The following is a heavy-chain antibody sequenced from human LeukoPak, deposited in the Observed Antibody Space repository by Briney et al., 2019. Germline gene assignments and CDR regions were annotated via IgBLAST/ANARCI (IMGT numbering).Heavy chain of an antibody. CDR3: AREGKVHWFDP. CDR2: IYYSGST. V-gene: IGHV4-39*07. D-gene: IGHD1-1*01. CDR1: GGSISSSSYY. J-gene: IGHJ5*02. Sequence: PSETLSLTCTVSGGSISSSSYYWGWIRQPPGKGLEWIGSIYYSGSTYYNPSLKSRVTISVDTSKNQFSLKLSSVTAADTAVYYCAREGKVHWFDPWGQGTLVTVSS.